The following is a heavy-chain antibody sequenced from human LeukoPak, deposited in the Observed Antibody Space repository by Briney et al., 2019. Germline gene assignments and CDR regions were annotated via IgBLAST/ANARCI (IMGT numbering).Heavy chain of an antibody. D-gene: IGHD3-22*01. J-gene: IGHJ3*02. V-gene: IGHV1-2*02. CDR3: ARTLVVINDAFDI. CDR2: INPNSGDT. CDR1: GYTFTGYY. Sequence: ASAKVSCKTSGYTFTGYYIHWVRQAPGQGLEWMGWINPNSGDTNYAQKFQGRVSMTGDTSISTAYMELSRLRSDDTAVYYCARTLVVINDAFDIWGQGTMVTVSS.